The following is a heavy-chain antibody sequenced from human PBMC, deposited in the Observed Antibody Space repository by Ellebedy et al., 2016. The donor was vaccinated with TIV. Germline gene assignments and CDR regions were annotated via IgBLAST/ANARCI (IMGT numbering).Heavy chain of an antibody. J-gene: IGHJ4*02. D-gene: IGHD1-26*01. Sequence: ASVKVSXXASEGIFMNYGLTWVRQAPGQGLEWIGGTIPIFKTTRYAQKFQGRVTITADESAGTVYMELRSLRSDDTAVYYCAKVGATRVANFEHWGQGTLVTVPS. V-gene: IGHV1-69*13. CDR3: AKVGATRVANFEH. CDR1: EGIFMNYG. CDR2: TIPIFKTT.